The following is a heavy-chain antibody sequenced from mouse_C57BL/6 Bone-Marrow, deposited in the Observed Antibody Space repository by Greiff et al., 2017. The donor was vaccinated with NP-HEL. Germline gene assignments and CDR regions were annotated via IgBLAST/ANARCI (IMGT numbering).Heavy chain of an antibody. CDR2: IRLKSDNYAT. CDR1: GFTFSNYW. J-gene: IGHJ2*01. D-gene: IGHD1-1*01. Sequence: EVQLVESGGGLVQPGGSMKLSCVASGFTFSNYWMNWVRQSPEKGLEWVAQIRLKSDNYATHYAESVKGRFTISRDDSKSSVYLQMNNLRAEDTGIYYCTGPYYYGSSPYYFDYWGQGTTLTVSS. CDR3: TGPYYYGSSPYYFDY. V-gene: IGHV6-3*01.